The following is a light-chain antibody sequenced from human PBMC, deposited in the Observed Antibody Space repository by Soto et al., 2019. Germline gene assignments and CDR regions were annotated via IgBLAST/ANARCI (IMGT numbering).Light chain of an antibody. J-gene: IGKJ2*01. Sequence: IQMTQSPSSLSASVGDRVTITCRASKRITTYLNWYQQKPGEAPKLLISTSGTLQRGVPSRFSGRGSGTDFTLTITALRPEDFATYFCQQTYSTPYTFGQGTKLEIK. CDR1: KRITTY. CDR3: QQTYSTPYT. CDR2: TSG. V-gene: IGKV1-39*01.